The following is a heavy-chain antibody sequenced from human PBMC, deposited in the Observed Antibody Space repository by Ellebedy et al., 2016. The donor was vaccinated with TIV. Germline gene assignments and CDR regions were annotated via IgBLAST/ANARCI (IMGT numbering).Heavy chain of an antibody. D-gene: IGHD5-18*01. V-gene: IGHV4-34*01. CDR3: ARGGTFSHGLWYFDY. Sequence: GSLRLSCAVYGGSFSGYYWSWIRQSPGKGLEWIGEVNHSGNTNYNPSLKSRVTISVDTSKNQFSLNLNSVTAADTAAYYCARGGTFSHGLWYFDYWGQGTLVTVSS. J-gene: IGHJ4*02. CDR1: GGSFSGYY. CDR2: VNHSGNT.